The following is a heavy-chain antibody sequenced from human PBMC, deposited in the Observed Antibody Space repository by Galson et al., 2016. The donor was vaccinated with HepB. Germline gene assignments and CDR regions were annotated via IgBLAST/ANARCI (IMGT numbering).Heavy chain of an antibody. V-gene: IGHV1-18*01. CDR2: ISGHNEKT. CDR3: ARERGTMTLDS. Sequence: SVKVSCKASGYTFSSYGVAWVRQAPGQGLEWMGWISGHNEKTIYGQRLHGRVSMTIDTSTSSAYMELWGLTSDDTAVYYCARERGTMTLDSWGQGTLVIVSA. CDR1: GYTFSSYG. J-gene: IGHJ4*02. D-gene: IGHD3-22*01.